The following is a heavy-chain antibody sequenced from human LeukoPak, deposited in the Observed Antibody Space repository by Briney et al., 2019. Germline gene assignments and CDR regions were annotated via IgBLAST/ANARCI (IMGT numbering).Heavy chain of an antibody. V-gene: IGHV3-74*01. CDR2: INSDGSSA. CDR3: ARSAPAGFSYYSYYMDV. J-gene: IGHJ6*03. CDR1: GFTISRYD. Sequence: PGGSLRLSCAVSGFTISRYDMHWVRQAPGKGLLWVSRINSDGSSATYADSVKGRFTISRDNAKNTVYMKMNSLRAEDTAVYYCARSAPAGFSYYSYYMDVWGKGTTVTISS. D-gene: IGHD2-2*01.